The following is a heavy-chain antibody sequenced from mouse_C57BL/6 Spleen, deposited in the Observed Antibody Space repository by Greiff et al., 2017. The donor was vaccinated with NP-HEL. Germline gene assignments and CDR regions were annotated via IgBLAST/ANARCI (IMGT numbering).Heavy chain of an antibody. CDR2: INPSSGYT. CDR1: GYTFTSYW. J-gene: IGHJ1*03. D-gene: IGHD1-1*01. CDR3: AREITTVVPYFDV. V-gene: IGHV1-7*01. Sequence: VQRVESGAELAKPGASVKLSCKASGYTFTSYWMHWVKQRPGQGLEWIGYINPSSGYTKYNQKFKDKATLTADKSSSTAYMQLSSLTYEDSAVYYCAREITTVVPYFDVWGTGTTVTVSS.